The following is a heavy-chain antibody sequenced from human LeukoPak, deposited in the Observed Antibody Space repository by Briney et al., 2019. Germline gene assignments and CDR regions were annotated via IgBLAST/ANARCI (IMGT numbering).Heavy chain of an antibody. D-gene: IGHD3-10*01. Sequence: GASVKVSCKASGYTFTGYYMHWVRQAPGQGLERMGWINPNSGGTNYAQKFQGRVTMTRDTSISTAYMELSRLRSDDTAVYYCARDGTLSGRHPLDYWGQGTLVTVSS. CDR1: GYTFTGYY. V-gene: IGHV1-2*02. J-gene: IGHJ4*02. CDR3: ARDGTLSGRHPLDY. CDR2: INPNSGGT.